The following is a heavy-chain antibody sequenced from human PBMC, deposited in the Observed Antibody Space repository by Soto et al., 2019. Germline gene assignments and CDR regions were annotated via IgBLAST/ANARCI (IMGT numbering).Heavy chain of an antibody. CDR2: IIPMLGIG. V-gene: IGHV1-69*02. D-gene: IGHD1-26*01. CDR1: GGTFSSYT. Sequence: QVQLVQSGAEVKKPGSSVKVSCKASGGTFSSYTISWVRQAPGQGLEWMGRIIPMLGIGNYAQKFQGRVTITADKSTSTAYMALSSLRSEDTAVYYCARGSRELLQDDYYYYAMDAWGQGTTVTVSS. J-gene: IGHJ6*02. CDR3: ARGSRELLQDDYYYYAMDA.